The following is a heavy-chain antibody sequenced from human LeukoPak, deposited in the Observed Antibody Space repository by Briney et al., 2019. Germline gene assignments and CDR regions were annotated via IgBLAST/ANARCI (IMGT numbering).Heavy chain of an antibody. J-gene: IGHJ4*02. V-gene: IGHV3-23*01. Sequence: GGSLRLSCAASGFTFSSYAMSWVRQAPGKGPEWVSAISGSGGSRYYADSVKGRFTISRDNSKNTLYLQMNSLRAEDTAVYYCARGQQLGWFDYWGQGTLVTVSS. CDR2: ISGSGGSR. CDR3: ARGQQLGWFDY. CDR1: GFTFSSYA. D-gene: IGHD6-6*01.